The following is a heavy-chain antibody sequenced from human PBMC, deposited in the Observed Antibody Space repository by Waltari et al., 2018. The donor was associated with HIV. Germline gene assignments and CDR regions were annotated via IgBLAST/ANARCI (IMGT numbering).Heavy chain of an antibody. CDR3: ARDTAAAGPYYYYYGMDV. CDR2: IWYDGSNK. Sequence: QVQLVESGGGVVQPGRSLRLSCAASGFTFSSYGMHLVRQAPGKGLEWVAVIWYDGSNKYYADSVKGRFTISRDNSKNTLYLQMNSLRAEDTAVYYCARDTAAAGPYYYYYGMDVWGQGTTVTVSS. D-gene: IGHD6-13*01. CDR1: GFTFSSYG. V-gene: IGHV3-33*01. J-gene: IGHJ6*02.